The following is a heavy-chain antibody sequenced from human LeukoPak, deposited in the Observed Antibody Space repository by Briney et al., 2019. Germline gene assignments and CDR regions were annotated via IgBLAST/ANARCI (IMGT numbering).Heavy chain of an antibody. J-gene: IGHJ4*02. CDR3: ARDRSSAY. CDR2: ISSGSSTI. V-gene: IGHV3-48*01. D-gene: IGHD2-15*01. CDR1: GFTFSSYN. Sequence: GGSLRLSCAASGFTFSSYNMNWVRQAPGKGLEWVSYISSGSSTIYYADSVKGRFTISRDNARNSLYLQMNSLRAEDTAVYYCARDRSSAYWGQGTLVTVSS.